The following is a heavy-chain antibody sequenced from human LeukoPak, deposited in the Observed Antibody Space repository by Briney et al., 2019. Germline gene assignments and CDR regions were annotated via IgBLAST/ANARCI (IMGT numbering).Heavy chain of an antibody. Sequence: PGGSLRLSCAASGIIVRSNYMSWVRQAPGKGLEWVSVIYSGGSTHYADSVKGRFTISRDNSKNTVYLQMNSLRSEDTAVYYCASEEGLGYCSSPNCRSWGQGTLVTVSS. J-gene: IGHJ5*02. D-gene: IGHD2-2*01. CDR3: ASEEGLGYCSSPNCRS. CDR1: GIIVRSNY. V-gene: IGHV3-66*02. CDR2: IYSGGST.